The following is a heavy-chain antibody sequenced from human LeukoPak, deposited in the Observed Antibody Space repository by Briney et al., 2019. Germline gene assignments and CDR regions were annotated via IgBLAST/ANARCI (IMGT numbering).Heavy chain of an antibody. J-gene: IGHJ4*02. CDR3: ARGRVFCSGGICYRSRYFDY. Sequence: ASVKVSCKASGYTFTSYDINWVRQATGQGLEWMGWVNPNSGDTGYAQKFQGRVTMTRNTSISTAYMELSSLRSEDTAVYYCARGRVFCSGGICYRSRYFDYWGQGTLVTVSS. V-gene: IGHV1-8*01. CDR2: VNPNSGDT. CDR1: GYTFTSYD. D-gene: IGHD2-15*01.